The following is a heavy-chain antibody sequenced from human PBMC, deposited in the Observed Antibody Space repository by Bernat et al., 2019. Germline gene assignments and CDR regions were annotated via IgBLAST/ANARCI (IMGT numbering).Heavy chain of an antibody. CDR2: ISSSSSFI. V-gene: IGHV3-21*01. D-gene: IGHD5-18*01. J-gene: IGHJ4*02. CDR1: GFIFSSYS. CDR3: VRAGDTDYGD. Sequence: EVQLVESGGGLVKPGGSLRLSCAASGFIFSSYSIHWVRHAPGKGVEWVSSISSSSSFIYYADSVKGRFTISRDNAKNSLYLQMNSMRVEDTVVYYCVRAGDTDYGDWHQGTLVTVS.